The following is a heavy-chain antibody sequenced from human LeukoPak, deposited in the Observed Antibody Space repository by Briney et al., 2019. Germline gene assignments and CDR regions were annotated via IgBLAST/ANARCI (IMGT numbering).Heavy chain of an antibody. CDR1: GGSFSGYY. CDR3: ARDVQLGFDY. D-gene: IGHD7-27*01. J-gene: IGHJ4*02. Sequence: SETLSLTCAVYGGSFSGYYWSWIRQPPGKGLEWIGEINHSGSTNYNPSLKSRVTISVDTSKNQFSLKLSSVTAADTAVYYCARDVQLGFDYWGQGTLVTVSS. V-gene: IGHV4-34*01. CDR2: INHSGST.